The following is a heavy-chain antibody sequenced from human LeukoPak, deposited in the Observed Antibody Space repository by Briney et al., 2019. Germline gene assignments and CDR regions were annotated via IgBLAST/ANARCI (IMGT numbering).Heavy chain of an antibody. CDR1: GGSISSYY. CDR2: IYYSGST. CDR3: ARGDPGRGWFDP. J-gene: IGHJ5*02. V-gene: IGHV4-59*01. Sequence: SETLSLTCTVSGGSISSYYWGWIRQPPGKGLEWIGYIYYSGSTNYNPSLKSRVTISVDTSKNQFSLKLSSVTAADTAVYYCARGDPGRGWFDPWGQGTLVTVSS.